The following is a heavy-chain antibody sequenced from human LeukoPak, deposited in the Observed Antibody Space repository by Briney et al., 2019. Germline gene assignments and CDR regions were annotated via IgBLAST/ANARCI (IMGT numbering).Heavy chain of an antibody. CDR3: ARTVGTGVFQH. V-gene: IGHV4-30-4*01. CDR2: IYYSGGT. Sequence: PSETLSLTCTVSGGSISSGDYYWSWLRQPPGKGLEWIGYIYYSGGTYYNPSLKSRVTISVDTPKNQFSLKLSSVTAADTAVYYCARTVGTGVFQHWGQGTLVTVSS. D-gene: IGHD4-23*01. J-gene: IGHJ1*01. CDR1: GGSISSGDYY.